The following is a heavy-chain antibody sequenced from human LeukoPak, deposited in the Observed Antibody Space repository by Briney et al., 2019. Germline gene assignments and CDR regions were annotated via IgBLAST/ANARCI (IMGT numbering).Heavy chain of an antibody. V-gene: IGHV3-30*18. CDR2: ISYDGSNK. Sequence: GGSLRLSCAASGLTFSDDWMSWVRQAPGKGLEWVAVISYDGSNKKYADSVKGRFTISRDNSKNTLYLQMNSLRAEDTAVYYCAKDRRPLWFGELLDYWGQGTPVTVSS. D-gene: IGHD3-10*01. CDR1: GLTFSDDW. CDR3: AKDRRPLWFGELLDY. J-gene: IGHJ4*02.